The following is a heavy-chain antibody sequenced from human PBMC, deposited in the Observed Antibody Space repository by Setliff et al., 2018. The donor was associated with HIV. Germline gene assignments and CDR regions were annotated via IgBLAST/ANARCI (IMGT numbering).Heavy chain of an antibody. Sequence: PSETLSLTCSVSGVFLETYYWTWVRQSPGTGLEWIGFSQTTGNTKYNSSLRRRVSIFFDSPKNQFSLSLQSVTAADSAVYYCARDRKVLYGQGLDSYMDVWGKGAKVTVSS. CDR1: GVFLETYY. J-gene: IGHJ6*04. CDR3: ARDRKVLYGQGLDSYMDV. D-gene: IGHD3-10*01. V-gene: IGHV4-4*08. CDR2: SQTTGNT.